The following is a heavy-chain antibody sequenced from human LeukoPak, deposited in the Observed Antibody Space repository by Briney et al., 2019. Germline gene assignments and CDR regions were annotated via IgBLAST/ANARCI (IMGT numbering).Heavy chain of an antibody. CDR1: GCGFNTYY. CDR3: ARRLYCGGDCGYYFDY. Sequence: GEALQISCTGSGCGFNTYYIGWGRRMPGKGGEWMGIIYPSDSDTIYNPSFQGQVTISADKSISTAYLQWSSLKASDTAVYYCARRLYCGGDCGYYFDYWGQGTRVTVSS. D-gene: IGHD2-21*02. J-gene: IGHJ4*02. CDR2: IYPSDSDT. V-gene: IGHV5-51*01.